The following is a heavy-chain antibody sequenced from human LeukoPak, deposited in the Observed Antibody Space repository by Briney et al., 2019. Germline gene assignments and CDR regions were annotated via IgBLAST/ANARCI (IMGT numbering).Heavy chain of an antibody. Sequence: PSETLSLTCTVSGGSISDYYWTWIRQPPGKGLEWIGYIYYSGTTHYSPSLKSRVTLSVDTSKSQFSLKLSSVTAADTAVYYCARVGGSWYSAAFDVWGQRTMVTVSS. CDR2: IYYSGTT. J-gene: IGHJ3*01. V-gene: IGHV4-59*01. CDR1: GGSISDYY. CDR3: ARVGGSWYSAAFDV. D-gene: IGHD6-13*01.